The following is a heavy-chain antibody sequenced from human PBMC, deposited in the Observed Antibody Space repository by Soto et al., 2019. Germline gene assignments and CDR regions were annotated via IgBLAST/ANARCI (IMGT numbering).Heavy chain of an antibody. CDR3: ARDPRGEGLLNC. Sequence: QVQLVESGGGVVQPGRSLRLSCAASGFTFSSYGMHWVRQAPGKGLEWVAVIWYDGSNKYYADSVKGRFTISRDNSKNSLYLQMNSLRAEDTDGDYCARDPRGEGLLNCWGQGTLVTVSS. D-gene: IGHD1-26*01. J-gene: IGHJ4*02. V-gene: IGHV3-33*01. CDR2: IWYDGSNK. CDR1: GFTFSSYG.